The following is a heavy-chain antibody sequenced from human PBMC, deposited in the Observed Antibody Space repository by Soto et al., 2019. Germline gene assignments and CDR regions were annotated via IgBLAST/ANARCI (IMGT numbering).Heavy chain of an antibody. V-gene: IGHV2-26*01. Sequence: QVTLKESGPVLVKPTETLTLTCTVSGFSLSNARMGVSWIRQPPGKALEWLAHIFSNDEKSYSTSLNIRLTISKETSKSQVVLTMTNMDPVDTATYYCARIQGYCLSTSCYAGDHWGQGTLVTVSS. D-gene: IGHD2-2*01. CDR1: GFSLSNARMG. J-gene: IGHJ4*02. CDR3: ARIQGYCLSTSCYAGDH. CDR2: IFSNDEK.